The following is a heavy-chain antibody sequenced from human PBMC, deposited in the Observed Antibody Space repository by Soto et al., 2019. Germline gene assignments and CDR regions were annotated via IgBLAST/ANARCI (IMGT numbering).Heavy chain of an antibody. CDR3: ARDYDSSGYYPQTYYFEY. V-gene: IGHV3-33*01. Sequence: QVQLVESGGGVVQPGRSLRLSCAASGFSFTSYGMHWVRQAPGKGLEWVAVIWYDGTNKYYADSVKGRFTIPRDNSKNTLYLQMNSLRAEDTAVYYCARDYDSSGYYPQTYYFEYWGQGTLVTVSS. CDR2: IWYDGTNK. D-gene: IGHD3-22*01. J-gene: IGHJ4*02. CDR1: GFSFTSYG.